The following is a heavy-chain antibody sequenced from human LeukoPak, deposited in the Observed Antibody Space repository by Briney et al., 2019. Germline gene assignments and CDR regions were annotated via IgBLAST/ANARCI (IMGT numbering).Heavy chain of an antibody. CDR2: IDIDGSST. Sequence: GGPLRLSCAASGFTFSNYWMHWVRQAPGKGLVWVSRIDIDGSSTRYADSVKGRFTISSDNAKNTLYLQMNSLSAEDTAVYYCAREVSGDPWYNCFDPWGQGTLVTVSS. J-gene: IGHJ5*02. CDR3: AREVSGDPWYNCFDP. CDR1: GFTFSNYW. D-gene: IGHD4-17*01. V-gene: IGHV3-74*01.